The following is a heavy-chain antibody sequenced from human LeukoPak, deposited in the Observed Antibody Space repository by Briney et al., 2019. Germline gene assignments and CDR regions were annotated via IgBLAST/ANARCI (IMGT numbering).Heavy chain of an antibody. CDR2: IYYSGST. CDR1: GGSFSGYY. D-gene: IGHD3-10*01. CDR3: ARVYRDYYGSGSYYP. J-gene: IGHJ4*02. Sequence: SETLSLTCAVYGGSFSGYYWSWVRQPPGKGLEWIGSIYYSGSTYYNPSLKSRVTISVDTSKNQFSLKLSSVTAADTAVYYCARVYRDYYGSGSYYPWGQGTLVTVSS. V-gene: IGHV4-34*01.